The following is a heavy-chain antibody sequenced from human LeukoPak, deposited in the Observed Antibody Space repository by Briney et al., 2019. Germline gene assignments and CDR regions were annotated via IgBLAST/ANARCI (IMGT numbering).Heavy chain of an antibody. CDR3: AKDFRIGYSAHFDY. D-gene: IGHD2-21*01. Sequence: HTGGSLRLSCAASGFTVSSNYMSWVRQAPGKGLEWVSVIYSGGSTYYADSVKGRFSISRDNSKNTLYLQMDSLRGEDTAVYYCAKDFRIGYSAHFDYWGQGALVTVSS. CDR2: IYSGGST. CDR1: GFTVSSNY. V-gene: IGHV3-53*01. J-gene: IGHJ4*02.